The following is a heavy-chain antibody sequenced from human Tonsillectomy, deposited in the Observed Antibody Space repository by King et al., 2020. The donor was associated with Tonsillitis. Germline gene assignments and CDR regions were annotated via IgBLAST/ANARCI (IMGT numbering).Heavy chain of an antibody. CDR2: IIPMFGTS. Sequence: VQLVESGAEVKKPGSSVKVSCKASGGTFSSYAISWVRLAPGQGLEWMGVIIPMFGTSDYAQKFQGRVTISADESASTAYMELSSLRSEDTALYYCARIGEGGPTSYYGMDVWGQGTTVTVSS. CDR3: ARIGEGGPTSYYGMDV. D-gene: IGHD3-16*01. CDR1: GGTFSSYA. J-gene: IGHJ6*02. V-gene: IGHV1-69*01.